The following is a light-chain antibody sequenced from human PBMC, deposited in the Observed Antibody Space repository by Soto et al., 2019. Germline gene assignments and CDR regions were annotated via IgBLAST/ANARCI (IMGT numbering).Light chain of an antibody. CDR1: SSNIGAGFH. CDR3: QSYDSSSWV. Sequence: QSVLTQPPSVSGAPGQRVTLSCTGSSSNIGAGFHVHWYQQLPGTAPKLLIYANTNRPSGVPDRFSGSKSGTSASLAITGLQAEDEADYYCQSYDSSSWVFGGGTKVTVL. V-gene: IGLV1-40*01. J-gene: IGLJ3*02. CDR2: ANT.